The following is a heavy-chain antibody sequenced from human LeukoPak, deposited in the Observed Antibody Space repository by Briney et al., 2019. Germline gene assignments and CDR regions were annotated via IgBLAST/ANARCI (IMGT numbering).Heavy chain of an antibody. D-gene: IGHD6-13*01. V-gene: IGHV4-59*01. J-gene: IGHJ5*02. Sequence: PSETLSLTCTVSGGSISSYYWSWIRQPPGKGLEWIGYIYYSGSTNYNPSLKSRVTISVDTSKNQFSLKLSSVTAADTAVYYCARGIAAAGIYTWFDPWGQGTLVTVSS. CDR2: IYYSGST. CDR1: GGSISSYY. CDR3: ARGIAAAGIYTWFDP.